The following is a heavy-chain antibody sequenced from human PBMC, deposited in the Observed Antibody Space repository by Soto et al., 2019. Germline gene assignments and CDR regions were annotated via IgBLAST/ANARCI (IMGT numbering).Heavy chain of an antibody. D-gene: IGHD3-9*01. Sequence: PSETLSLTCAVSGGSISSSNWCSWVRQPPGKGLEWIGEIYHSGSTNYNPSLKSRVTISVDKSKNQFSLKLSSVTAADTAVYYCARVGLRYFDWLREGIDYWGQGTLVTVSS. CDR3: ARVGLRYFDWLREGIDY. V-gene: IGHV4-4*02. CDR1: GGSISSSNW. J-gene: IGHJ4*02. CDR2: IYHSGST.